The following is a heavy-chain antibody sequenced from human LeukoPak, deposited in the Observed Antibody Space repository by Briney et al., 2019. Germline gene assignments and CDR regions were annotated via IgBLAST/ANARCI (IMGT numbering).Heavy chain of an antibody. D-gene: IGHD2-21*02. CDR2: IWYDGSNK. J-gene: IGHJ4*02. CDR3: ARRARAYCGGDCYSLFVY. CDR1: GFTFSSYG. V-gene: IGHV3-33*01. Sequence: GRSLRLSCAASGFTFSSYGMHWVRQAPGKGLEWVAVIWYDGSNKYYADSVKGRFTISRDNSKNTLYLQMNSLRAEDTAVYYCARRARAYCGGDCYSLFVYCGQGTLVTVSS.